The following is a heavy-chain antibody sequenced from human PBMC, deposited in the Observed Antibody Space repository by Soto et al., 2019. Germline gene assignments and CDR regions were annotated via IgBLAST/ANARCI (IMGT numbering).Heavy chain of an antibody. Sequence: SETLSLTCAVYGGSFSGYYWSWIRQPPGKGLEWIGEINHSGSTNYNPSLKSRVTISVDTSKNQLSLKLSSVTAADTAVYYCAREVRSTVVTAVDSPQENYYYYGMDVWGQGTTVTVSS. J-gene: IGHJ6*02. V-gene: IGHV4-34*01. CDR3: AREVRSTVVTAVDSPQENYYYYGMDV. CDR1: GGSFSGYY. CDR2: INHSGST. D-gene: IGHD2-21*02.